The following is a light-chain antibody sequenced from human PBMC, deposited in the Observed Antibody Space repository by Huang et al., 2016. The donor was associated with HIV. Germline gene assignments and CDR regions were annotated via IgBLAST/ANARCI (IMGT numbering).Light chain of an antibody. CDR3: QQFNNYPLT. Sequence: IQLTQSPSSLSASVGDRVTITCRASQGISSFLGWYQQKPGKAPKLLMYAASTLHSGVPLRFSGSGSGTDFTLTISSLQPEDFATYYCQQFNNYPLTFGGGTKVEIK. V-gene: IGKV1-9*01. CDR1: QGISSF. CDR2: AAS. J-gene: IGKJ4*01.